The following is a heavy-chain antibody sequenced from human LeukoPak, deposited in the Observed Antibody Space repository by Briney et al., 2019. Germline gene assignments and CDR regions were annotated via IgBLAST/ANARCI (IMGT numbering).Heavy chain of an antibody. CDR3: AKDAYDILTGYFPPNWFDP. Sequence: GGSLRLSCAASGFTFSSYAMSWVRQAPGKGLEWVSAFSGSGGSTYYADSVKGRFTISRDNSKNTLYLQMNSLRAEDTAVYYCAKDAYDILTGYFPPNWFDPWGQGTLVTVSS. CDR1: GFTFSSYA. CDR2: FSGSGGST. V-gene: IGHV3-23*01. J-gene: IGHJ5*02. D-gene: IGHD3-9*01.